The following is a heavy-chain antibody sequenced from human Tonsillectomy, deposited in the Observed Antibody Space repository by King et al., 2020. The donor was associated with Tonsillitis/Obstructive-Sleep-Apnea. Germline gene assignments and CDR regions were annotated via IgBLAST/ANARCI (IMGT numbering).Heavy chain of an antibody. CDR1: GFTFSSYA. CDR2: ISGSGGST. CDR3: ANNFWSGYYFFDY. J-gene: IGHJ4*02. Sequence: VQLVESGGGLVQPGGSLRLSCAASGFTFSSYAMSWVRQAPGKGLEWVSAISGSGGSTNYADSVKGRFTISRDNSKNTLYLQMNSLRAEDTAVYYCANNFWSGYYFFDYWGQGTLVTVSS. D-gene: IGHD3-3*01. V-gene: IGHV3-23*04.